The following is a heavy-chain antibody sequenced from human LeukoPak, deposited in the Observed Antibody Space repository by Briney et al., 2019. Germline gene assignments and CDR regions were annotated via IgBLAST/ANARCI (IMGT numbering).Heavy chain of an antibody. D-gene: IGHD6-13*01. V-gene: IGHV3-23*01. CDR3: AKDAGYSSSVNWFDP. CDR1: GFTFSSYA. CDR2: ISGSGGST. Sequence: PGGSLRLSCAASGFTFSSYAMSWVRQAPGKGLEWVSAISGSGGSTYYADSVKGRFTISRDNSKNTLYLQMNSPRAEDTAVYYCAKDAGYSSSVNWFDPWGQGTLVTVSS. J-gene: IGHJ5*02.